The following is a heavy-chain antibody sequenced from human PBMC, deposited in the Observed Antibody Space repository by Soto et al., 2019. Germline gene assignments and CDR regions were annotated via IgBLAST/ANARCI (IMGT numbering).Heavy chain of an antibody. Sequence: SETLCLTCRVSDASTNAPGDYWTWHRKPKGKGLKWIGYIYHSGSTYDNPSLKSRVTISVDTSKNQFSLKVSSVTAADTAMYYCARLGGYCSGTSCYGYYGMDVWGQGTTVTVSS. V-gene: IGHV4-39*01. CDR2: IYHSGST. CDR3: ARLGGYCSGTSCYGYYGMDV. CDR1: DASTNAPGDY. D-gene: IGHD2-2*01. J-gene: IGHJ6*02.